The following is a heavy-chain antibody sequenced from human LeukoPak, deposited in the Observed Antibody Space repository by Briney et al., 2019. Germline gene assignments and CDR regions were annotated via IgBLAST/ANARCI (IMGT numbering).Heavy chain of an antibody. CDR3: ARETLINVDAFDI. D-gene: IGHD3-16*01. J-gene: IGHJ3*02. V-gene: IGHV3-74*01. Sequence: GGSLRLSCAASGFTLSSYWMHWVRQAPGKGLVWVSRINSDGSSTGYADSVKGRFTISRDNAKNTLYLQMNSLRAEDTAVYYCARETLINVDAFDIWGQGAMVTVSS. CDR2: INSDGSST. CDR1: GFTLSSYW.